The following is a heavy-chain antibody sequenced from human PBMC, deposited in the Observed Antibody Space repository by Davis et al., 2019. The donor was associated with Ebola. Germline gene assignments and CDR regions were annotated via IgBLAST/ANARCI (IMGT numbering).Heavy chain of an antibody. J-gene: IGHJ4*02. Sequence: ASVKASCKASGYTFTGYNMHWVRQAPGQGLEWLGRVILKSGATNYAQKFQGRVTMTRDTSISTVYMELSSLRYDDTADYYCARGHNYAHEYWGQGTLVTVSS. CDR1: GYTFTGYN. D-gene: IGHD4-11*01. CDR3: ARGHNYAHEY. V-gene: IGHV1-2*06. CDR2: VILKSGAT.